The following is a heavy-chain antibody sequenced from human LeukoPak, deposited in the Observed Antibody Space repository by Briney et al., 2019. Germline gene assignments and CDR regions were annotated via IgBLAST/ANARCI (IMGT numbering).Heavy chain of an antibody. V-gene: IGHV4-38-2*01. D-gene: IGHD6-19*01. CDR2: IYHSGST. J-gene: IGHJ4*02. CDR1: GYSITSGYY. Sequence: PSETLSLTCAVSGYSITSGYYWGWIRQPPGNGLEWVGSIYHSGSTYYNPSLKSRVTISVDTSKNHISLKLRSVTAADTAVYYCASDSSGWYLVGPFDYWGQGTLVTVSS. CDR3: ASDSSGWYLVGPFDY.